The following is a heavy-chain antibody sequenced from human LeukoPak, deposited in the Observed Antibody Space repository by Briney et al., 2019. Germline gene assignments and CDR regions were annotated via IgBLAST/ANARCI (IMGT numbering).Heavy chain of an antibody. CDR3: AKDMYDGTFDY. J-gene: IGHJ4*02. V-gene: IGHV3-23*01. CDR2: ISSSGGST. Sequence: PGGSLRLSCAASGFTFNNYAMCWVRQAPGMGLEWVSAISSSGGSTFYADSVKGRFTISRDNSKNTLYLQMNSLRAEDTALYYCAKDMYDGTFDYWGQGTLVTVSS. CDR1: GFTFNNYA. D-gene: IGHD4-23*01.